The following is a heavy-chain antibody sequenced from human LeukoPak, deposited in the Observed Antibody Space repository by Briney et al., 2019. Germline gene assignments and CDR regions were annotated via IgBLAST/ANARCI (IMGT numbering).Heavy chain of an antibody. V-gene: IGHV1-69*13. J-gene: IGHJ6*02. CDR2: IIPIFGTA. CDR1: GYTFTSYG. D-gene: IGHD1-26*01. CDR3: ARDHARGANYYYYGMDV. Sequence: APVKVSCKASGYTFTSYGISWVRQAPGQGLEWMGGIIPIFGTANYAQKFQGRVTITADESTSTAYMELSSLRSEDTAVYYCARDHARGANYYYYGMDVWGQGTTVTVSS.